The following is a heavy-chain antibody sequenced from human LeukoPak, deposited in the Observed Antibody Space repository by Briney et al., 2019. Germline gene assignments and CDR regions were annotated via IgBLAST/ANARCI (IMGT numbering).Heavy chain of an antibody. CDR3: ARVGVDYSGNIIKYFFDY. D-gene: IGHD4-23*01. CDR1: GGSISSYQ. V-gene: IGHV4-59*01. J-gene: IGHJ4*02. Sequence: PSETVSLTCTVSGGSISSYQWSWLRQPPGKGLEWIGNIYYSGSANYNPSLKSRVIISVDTSKNQFSLKLSPVTAADTAVYYCARVGVDYSGNIIKYFFDYWGQGTLVTVSS. CDR2: IYYSGSA.